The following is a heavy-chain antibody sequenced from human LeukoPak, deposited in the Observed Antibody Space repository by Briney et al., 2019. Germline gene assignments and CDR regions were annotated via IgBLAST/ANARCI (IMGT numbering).Heavy chain of an antibody. CDR2: IYYSGST. CDR3: ARLGAGPTYYDFWSGYSSFYFDY. D-gene: IGHD3-3*01. V-gene: IGHV4-61*03. J-gene: IGHJ4*02. Sequence: TSETLSLTCTVSDGSVSSDGYYWSWIRQPPGKGLEWIGYIYYSGSTNYNPSLKSRVTISVDTSKNHFSLKLSSVTAADTAVYYCARLGAGPTYYDFWSGYSSFYFDYWGQGTLVTVSS. CDR1: DGSVSSDGYY.